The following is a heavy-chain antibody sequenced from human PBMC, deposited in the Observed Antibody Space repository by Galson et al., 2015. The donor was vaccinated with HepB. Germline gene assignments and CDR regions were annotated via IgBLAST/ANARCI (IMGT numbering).Heavy chain of an antibody. V-gene: IGHV1-3*01. CDR2: INAGTGNT. CDR1: GYTFNTYA. Sequence: SVKVSCKASGYTFNTYAMHWVRQAPGQRLEWMARINAGTGNTKYSQDFQGRVTVTSDTSASTGYMEVSSLTSEDTAVYYCARGGSNSLWKTGTPFDYWGQGTLVTVSS. J-gene: IGHJ4*02. CDR3: ARGGSNSLWKTGTPFDY. D-gene: IGHD2/OR15-2a*01.